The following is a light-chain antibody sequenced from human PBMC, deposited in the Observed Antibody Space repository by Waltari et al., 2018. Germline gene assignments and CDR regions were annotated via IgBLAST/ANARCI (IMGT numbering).Light chain of an antibody. J-gene: IGLJ2*01. V-gene: IGLV3-9*01. Sequence: SYELTQPLSVSVALGQTARITCGVNNIGRKNVHWYLQKPGQAPVMVIYRDSNRPPGIPERFSGSNSGNTATLTISRAQAGDEADYYWQVWDSTTVVFGGGTKLTVL. CDR2: RDS. CDR1: NIGRKN. CDR3: QVWDSTTVV.